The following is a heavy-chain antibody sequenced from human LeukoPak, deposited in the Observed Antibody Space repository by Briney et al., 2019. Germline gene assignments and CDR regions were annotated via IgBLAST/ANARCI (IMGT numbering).Heavy chain of an antibody. Sequence: PSETLSLTCTVSGGSISSSSYYWGWIRQPPGKGLEWIGSIYYSGSTYYNPSLKSRVTISVDTSKNRFSLKLSSVTAADTAVYYCARGHRYYDSSGYSPYYFDYWGQGTLVTVSS. CDR1: GGSISSSSYY. CDR2: IYYSGST. D-gene: IGHD3-22*01. CDR3: ARGHRYYDSSGYSPYYFDY. J-gene: IGHJ4*02. V-gene: IGHV4-39*07.